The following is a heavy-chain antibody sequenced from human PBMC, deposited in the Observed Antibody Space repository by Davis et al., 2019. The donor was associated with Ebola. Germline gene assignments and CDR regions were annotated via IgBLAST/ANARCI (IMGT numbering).Heavy chain of an antibody. Sequence: GGSLRLSCSASGFTFSSYWMSWVRQAPGKGLEWVANIKQDGSEKYYVDSVKGRFTISRDNAKNSLYLQMNSLRAEDTAVYYCARGAYSGTLRFDYWGQGTLVTVSS. D-gene: IGHD1-26*01. CDR3: ARGAYSGTLRFDY. J-gene: IGHJ4*02. V-gene: IGHV3-7*01. CDR1: GFTFSSYW. CDR2: IKQDGSEK.